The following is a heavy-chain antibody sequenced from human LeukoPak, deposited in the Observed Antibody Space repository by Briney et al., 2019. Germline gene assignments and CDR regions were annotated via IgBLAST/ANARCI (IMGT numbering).Heavy chain of an antibody. CDR2: IYPSDSDT. CDR1: GYSFTSYW. CDR3: ARIEGNYYYYMDV. Sequence: GESLKISCKGSGYSFTSYWIGWVRQMPGKGLEWMGIIYPSDSDTRYSPSFQGQVTISVDKSIITAYLQWSSLKASDTAMYYCARIEGNYYYYMDVWGKGTTVTVSS. V-gene: IGHV5-51*01. J-gene: IGHJ6*03.